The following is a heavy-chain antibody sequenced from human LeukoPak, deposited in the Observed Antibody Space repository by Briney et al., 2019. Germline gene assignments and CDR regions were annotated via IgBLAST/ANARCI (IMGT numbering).Heavy chain of an antibody. CDR3: AASMVSGGFDI. J-gene: IGHJ3*02. CDR1: GFTVGNVY. V-gene: IGHV3-15*05. D-gene: IGHD1-14*01. Sequence: PGGSIRLSCAASGFTVGNVYMNWVRQAPGKGLEWVGRAISKSSGGTSDYAAVVKGRSTISRDDSENTLYLQMNNLKSEDTAVYYCAASMVSGGFDIWGQGTMVTVSS. CDR2: AISKSSGGTS.